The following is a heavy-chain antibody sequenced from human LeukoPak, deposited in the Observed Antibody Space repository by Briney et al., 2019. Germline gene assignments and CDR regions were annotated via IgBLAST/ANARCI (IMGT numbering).Heavy chain of an antibody. V-gene: IGHV3-74*01. J-gene: IGHJ4*02. CDR3: ARHLGTYSDH. Sequence: GGSLRLSCAASGFNFSSYWMYWVRQAPGKGLVWVSLINSDGSSTNYADSVKGRFTIARDNAKNTLHLQVNSLRADDSAVYYCARHLGTYSDHWGQGTPVTVSS. CDR1: GFNFSSYW. D-gene: IGHD7-27*01. CDR2: INSDGSST.